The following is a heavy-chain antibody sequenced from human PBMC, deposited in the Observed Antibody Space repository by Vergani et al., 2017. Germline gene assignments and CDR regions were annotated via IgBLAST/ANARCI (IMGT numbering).Heavy chain of an antibody. CDR3: ARTNLHTMIGTSFDY. CDR2: IYDSGST. V-gene: IGHV4-31*03. Sequence: QVQLQESGPGLVKPSQTLSLTCTVSGGSISSGGYYWSWIRQHPGKGLEWIGYIYDSGSTYYNPSLKSRVTISVDTSKNQFSLKLSSVTAADTAVYYCARTNLHTMIGTSFDYWGQGTLVTVSS. D-gene: IGHD3-22*01. J-gene: IGHJ4*02. CDR1: GGSISSGGYY.